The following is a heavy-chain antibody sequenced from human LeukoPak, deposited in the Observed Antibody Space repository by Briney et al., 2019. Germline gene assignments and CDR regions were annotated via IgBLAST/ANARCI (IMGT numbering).Heavy chain of an antibody. J-gene: IGHJ4*02. Sequence: GGSLRLSCAASGFTFSSYSMNWVRQAPGKGLEWVSYISSSSSTIYYADSVKGRFTISRDNSKNTLYLQMNSLRAEDTAVYYCAKDLLRSPVIGYWGQGTLVTVSS. D-gene: IGHD3-10*01. CDR2: ISSSSSTI. CDR3: AKDLLRSPVIGY. CDR1: GFTFSSYS. V-gene: IGHV3-48*01.